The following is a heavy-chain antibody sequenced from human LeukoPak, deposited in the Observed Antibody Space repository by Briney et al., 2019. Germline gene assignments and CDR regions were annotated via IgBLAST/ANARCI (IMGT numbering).Heavy chain of an antibody. CDR3: ARISYYYDSSGYRLYYYGMDV. J-gene: IGHJ6*02. CDR1: VGSFSGYY. V-gene: IGHV4-34*01. CDR2: INHSGST. Sequence: SETLSLTCAVYVGSFSGYYWSWIRQPPGKGLEWIGEINHSGSTNYNPSLKSRVTISVDTYKNQFSLKLSSVTAADTAVYYCARISYYYDSSGYRLYYYGMDVWGQGTTVTVSS. D-gene: IGHD3-22*01.